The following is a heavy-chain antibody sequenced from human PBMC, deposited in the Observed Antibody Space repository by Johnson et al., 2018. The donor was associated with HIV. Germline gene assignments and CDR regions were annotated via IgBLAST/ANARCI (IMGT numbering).Heavy chain of an antibody. Sequence: EVQVLESGGGLVQPGRSLRLSCAASGFTFDDYAMHWVRQAPGKGLEWVSGISWNSGSIGYADSVKGRFTISRDNAKNSLYLQMNSLRAEDTALYYCAKASPGGAFDILGQGTMVTVSS. CDR1: GFTFDDYA. J-gene: IGHJ3*02. CDR3: AKASPGGAFDI. D-gene: IGHD4-23*01. V-gene: IGHV3-9*01. CDR2: ISWNSGSI.